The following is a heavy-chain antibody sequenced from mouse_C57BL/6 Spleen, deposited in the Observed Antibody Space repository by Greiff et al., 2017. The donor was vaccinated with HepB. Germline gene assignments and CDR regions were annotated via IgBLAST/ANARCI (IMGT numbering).Heavy chain of an antibody. J-gene: IGHJ2*01. V-gene: IGHV1-50*01. Sequence: VQLQQPGAELVKPGASVKLSCKASGYTFTSYWMQWVKQRPGQGLEWIGEIDPSDSYTNYNQKFKGKATFTVDTSSSTAYMQLSSLTSEDSAVYYCARFLYGNLYYFDYWGQGTTLTVSS. D-gene: IGHD2-1*01. CDR2: IDPSDSYT. CDR1: GYTFTSYW. CDR3: ARFLYGNLYYFDY.